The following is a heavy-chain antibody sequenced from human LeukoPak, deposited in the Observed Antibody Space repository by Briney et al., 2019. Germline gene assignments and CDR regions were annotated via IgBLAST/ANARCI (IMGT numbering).Heavy chain of an antibody. D-gene: IGHD5-18*01. CDR3: VKGPQVGDGYHPDY. CDR1: GFSLGEYA. J-gene: IGHJ4*02. Sequence: PGDSLRLSCAASGFSLGEYAMSWVRQAPGKGPEWVSAISCSSTYYSDSVKGRFTISRDTSKTTVYLQMNVLREDDTALYYCVKGPQVGDGYHPDYWGQGTLVTVS. CDR2: ISCSST. V-gene: IGHV3-23*05.